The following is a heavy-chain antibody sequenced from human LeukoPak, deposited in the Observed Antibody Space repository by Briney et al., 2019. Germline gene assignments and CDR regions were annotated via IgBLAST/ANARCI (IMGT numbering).Heavy chain of an antibody. J-gene: IGHJ4*02. D-gene: IGHD2-8*01. CDR2: IYYSGST. V-gene: IGHV4-59*01. Sequence: PSETLSLTCTVSGGSISSYYWSWIRQPPGKGLEWIGYIYYSGSTNYNPPLKSRVTISVDTSKNQFSLKLSSVTAADTAVYYCAREGYCTNGVCHAGYYFDYWGQGTLVTVSS. CDR1: GGSISSYY. CDR3: AREGYCTNGVCHAGYYFDY.